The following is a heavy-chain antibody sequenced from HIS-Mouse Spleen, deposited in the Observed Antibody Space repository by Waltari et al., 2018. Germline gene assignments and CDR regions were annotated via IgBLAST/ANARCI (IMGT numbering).Heavy chain of an antibody. J-gene: IGHJ2*01. CDR1: GGPISSSSYY. CDR2: IYYRGSA. Sequence: QLQLQESGPGLVKPSETLSLTCTVSGGPISSSSYYWGWIRPPPGEGLEWIVSIYYRGSAYYNPSLMSRVTIPGDTSKNQLPLKLSSVTAADTAVYYCAREIPYSSSWYDWYFDLWGRGTLVTVAS. V-gene: IGHV4-39*07. D-gene: IGHD6-13*01. CDR3: AREIPYSSSWYDWYFDL.